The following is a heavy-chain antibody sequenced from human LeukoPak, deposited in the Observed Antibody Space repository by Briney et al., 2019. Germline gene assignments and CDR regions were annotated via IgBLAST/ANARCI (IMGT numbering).Heavy chain of an antibody. D-gene: IGHD2-21*01. CDR3: ARSVIHPNTYFDP. J-gene: IGHJ5*02. V-gene: IGHV4-39*01. CDR2: VYHSGST. Sequence: PSETLSLTCTVSGDSITNSIYYWGWIRQPTGKGVEWIASVYHSGSTYYNASLRSRVTMSVDTSKNQFSLKLSSVTAADTALYYCARSVIHPNTYFDPWGQGTLVTVSS. CDR1: GDSITNSIYY.